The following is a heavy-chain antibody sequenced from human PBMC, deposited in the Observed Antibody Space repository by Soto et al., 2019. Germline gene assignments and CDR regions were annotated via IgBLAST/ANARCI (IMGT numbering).Heavy chain of an antibody. J-gene: IGHJ6*02. Sequence: QVQLQESGPGLVKPSETLSLSCNVSGGSISSDDFFWSWVRQHPARGLEWIGYIYHSGTTYYNPSLQSRITISVDTSKNQFSLKLRSVTAAATAVYFCARDEDHGSGISGGMDVWGQGTAVTVS. V-gene: IGHV4-31*03. CDR1: GGSISSDDFF. CDR2: IYHSGTT. CDR3: ARDEDHGSGISGGMDV. D-gene: IGHD3-10*01.